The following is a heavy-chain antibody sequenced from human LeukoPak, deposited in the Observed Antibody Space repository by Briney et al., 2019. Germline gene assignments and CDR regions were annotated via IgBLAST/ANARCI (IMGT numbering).Heavy chain of an antibody. J-gene: IGHJ4*02. CDR2: IWYDGSNK. V-gene: IGHV3-33*06. CDR1: GFTFSSYG. Sequence: PGRSLRLSCAASGFTFSSYGMHWVRQAPGKGLEWVAVIWYDGSNKYYADSVKGRFTISRDNSKNTLYLQMNRLRAEDTAVYYCAKDLGYCGGDCYSFIDYWGQGTLVTVSS. CDR3: AKDLGYCGGDCYSFIDY. D-gene: IGHD2-21*02.